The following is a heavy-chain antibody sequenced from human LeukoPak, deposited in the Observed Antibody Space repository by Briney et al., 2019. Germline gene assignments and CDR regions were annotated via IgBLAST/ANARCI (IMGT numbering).Heavy chain of an antibody. Sequence: PGGSLRLSCAASGFTFDDYGMGWVRQAPGKGLEWVAVIWYDGSNKYYADSVKGRFTISRDNSKNTLYLQMNSLRAEDTAVYYCARDTEYGSGSYLDYWGQGTLVTVSS. V-gene: IGHV3-33*08. J-gene: IGHJ4*02. CDR1: GFTFDDYG. CDR3: ARDTEYGSGSYLDY. D-gene: IGHD3-10*01. CDR2: IWYDGSNK.